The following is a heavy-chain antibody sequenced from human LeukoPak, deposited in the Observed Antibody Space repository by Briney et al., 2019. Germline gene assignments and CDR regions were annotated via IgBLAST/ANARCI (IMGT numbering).Heavy chain of an antibody. D-gene: IGHD4-17*01. V-gene: IGHV3-74*01. Sequence: GGSLRLSCAASGFTFSSYWMHWVRQAPGEGLVRVARINPNGKITTYTDSVKGRFTISRDNAKNTLYLQMNSLRAEDTAVYYCARDFAGDRDYWGQGTLVTVSS. CDR1: GFTFSSYW. CDR2: INPNGKIT. J-gene: IGHJ4*02. CDR3: ARDFAGDRDY.